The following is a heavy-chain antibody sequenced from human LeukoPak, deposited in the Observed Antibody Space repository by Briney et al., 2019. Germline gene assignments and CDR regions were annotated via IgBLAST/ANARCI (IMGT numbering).Heavy chain of an antibody. CDR3: AREIAVADYVAFDI. D-gene: IGHD6-19*01. CDR2: ISSSSSYI. CDR1: GFTFSSYS. J-gene: IGHJ3*02. Sequence: GGSLRLSCAASGFTFSSYSMNWVRQAPGKGLEWVSSISSSSSYIYYADSVKGRFTISRDNAKNSLYLQMNSLRAEDTAVYYCAREIAVADYVAFDIWGQGTMVTVAS. V-gene: IGHV3-21*01.